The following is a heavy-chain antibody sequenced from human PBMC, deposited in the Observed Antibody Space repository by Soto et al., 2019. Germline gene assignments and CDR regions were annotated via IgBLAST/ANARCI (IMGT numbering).Heavy chain of an antibody. V-gene: IGHV1-69*08. D-gene: IGHD4-17*01. CDR2: IIPILGIA. Sequence: QVQLVQSGAEVKKPGSSVKVSCKASEGTFSSYTNSSVRQAPGQGLEWMGRIIPILGIANYAQKFQGRVTITADKSTSTAYMELSSLRSEDTAVYYCAKDYGGKDGDYWGQGTLVTVSS. J-gene: IGHJ4*02. CDR3: AKDYGGKDGDY. CDR1: EGTFSSYT.